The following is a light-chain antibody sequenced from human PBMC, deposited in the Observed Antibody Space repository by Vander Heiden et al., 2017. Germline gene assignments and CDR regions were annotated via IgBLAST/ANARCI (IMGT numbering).Light chain of an antibody. V-gene: IGLV3-21*02. CDR1: NIGSKS. Sequence: SSVLTQPPSVSVAPGQTARITCGGNNIGSKSVHWYQQKPGQAPVLVVYDDSDRPSGSPERFSGSNSGNTATLTISRVEAGDEADYYCQVWDRSSDHYVFGTGTKVTVL. CDR3: QVWDRSSDHYV. J-gene: IGLJ1*01. CDR2: DDS.